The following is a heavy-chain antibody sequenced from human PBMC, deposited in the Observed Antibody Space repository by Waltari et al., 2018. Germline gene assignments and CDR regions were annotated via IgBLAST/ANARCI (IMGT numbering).Heavy chain of an antibody. J-gene: IGHJ4*02. CDR1: AFTFDDYA. CDR3: ARHLYGVDYLELDN. Sequence: EVQLVESGGGLVHPGRSLRLSCAASAFTFDDYAMHWVRQAPGKGLEWVAGINWNSDSIGYGDSVKGRFTISRDNARNSVFLQLNSLTAEDTAIYYCARHLYGVDYLELDNWGRGTLVTVSS. V-gene: IGHV3-9*01. CDR2: INWNSDSI. D-gene: IGHD2-21*01.